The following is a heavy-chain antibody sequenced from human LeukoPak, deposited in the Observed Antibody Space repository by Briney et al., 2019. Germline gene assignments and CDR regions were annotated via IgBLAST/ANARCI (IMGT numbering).Heavy chain of an antibody. V-gene: IGHV3-30*02. CDR2: IWHDRSDTYGSNK. J-gene: IGHJ3*02. CDR1: GFMFSRSD. Sequence: GGSLRLSCAASGFMFSRSDIHWVRQAPGKGLEWVAVIWHDRSDTYGSNKYYADSVKGRFTISRDNSKNTVYLQMNSLRAEDMALYYCAKDFRQDPLDAFDIWGQGTMVTVSS. CDR3: AKDFRQDPLDAFDI.